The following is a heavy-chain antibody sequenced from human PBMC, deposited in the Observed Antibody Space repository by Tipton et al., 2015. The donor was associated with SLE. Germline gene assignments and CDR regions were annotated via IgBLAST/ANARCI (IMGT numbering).Heavy chain of an antibody. J-gene: IGHJ4*02. CDR2: INTNTGNP. V-gene: IGHV7-4-1*02. CDR1: GYTFSSNA. CDR3: ARDLGFCSDASCSFDL. D-gene: IGHD2-15*01. Sequence: QVQLVQSGSELKKPGASVKVSCKASGYTFSSNAINWVRQAPGQGFEWMGWINTNTGNPTYAQGFTGRFVFSLDTSVRTAYLQISSLEAADTAMYYCARDLGFCSDASCSFDLWGQGTLVTVSA.